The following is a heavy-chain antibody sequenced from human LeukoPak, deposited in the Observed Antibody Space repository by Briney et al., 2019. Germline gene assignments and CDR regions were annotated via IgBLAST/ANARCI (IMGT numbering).Heavy chain of an antibody. V-gene: IGHV3-21*01. Sequence: PGGSLRLSCAASGFTFSSYSMNWVRQAPGKGLEWVSSISSSSSYIYYADSVKGRFTISRDNAKNSLYLQMNSLRAEDTAVYYCARDLSGYCTNGVGYTGISAFDYWGQGTLVTVSS. CDR2: ISSSSSYI. CDR3: ARDLSGYCTNGVGYTGISAFDY. D-gene: IGHD2-8*01. J-gene: IGHJ4*02. CDR1: GFTFSSYS.